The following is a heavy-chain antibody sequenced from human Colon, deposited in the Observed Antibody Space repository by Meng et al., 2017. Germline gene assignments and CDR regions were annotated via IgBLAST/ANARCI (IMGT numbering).Heavy chain of an antibody. CDR2: IYYSGST. J-gene: IGHJ2*01. Sequence: SETLSLTCTVSGGSISSGGYYWSWIRQHPGKGLEWIGYIYYSGSTHYNPSLKSLVTISVDTSKNQFSLKLSSVTAADTAVYYCAISRDGYNYFDLWGRGTLVTVSS. CDR1: GGSISSGGYY. V-gene: IGHV4-31*01. CDR3: AISRDGYNYFDL. D-gene: IGHD5-24*01.